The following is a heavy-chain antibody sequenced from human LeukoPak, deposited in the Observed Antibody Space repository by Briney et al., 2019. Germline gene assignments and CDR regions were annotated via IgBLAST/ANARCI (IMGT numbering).Heavy chain of an antibody. J-gene: IGHJ4*02. Sequence: ASVKVSCKVAGYTLTELSMQWVRQAPGKGLEWMGGFDPEDGEAIYAQKFQGRGTITRNTSISTAYMELSSLRSEDTAVYYCARGYDSSGYEYLDYWGQGTLVTVSS. D-gene: IGHD3-22*01. CDR2: FDPEDGEA. CDR1: GYTLTELS. CDR3: ARGYDSSGYEYLDY. V-gene: IGHV1-24*01.